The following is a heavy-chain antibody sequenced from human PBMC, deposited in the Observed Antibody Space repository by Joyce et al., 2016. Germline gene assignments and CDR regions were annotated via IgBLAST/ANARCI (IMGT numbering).Heavy chain of an antibody. J-gene: IGHJ4*02. Sequence: EVQLVESGGVVVQPGGSLRLSCAASGFTFDDYTMHWVRQAPGKGVEWVSLISWDGGSTYYADSVKGRFTISRDNSKNSLYLQMNSLRTEDTALYYCAKDRGGFGVVISSYLDYWGQGTLVTVSS. V-gene: IGHV3-43*01. D-gene: IGHD3-3*01. CDR1: GFTFDDYT. CDR2: ISWDGGST. CDR3: AKDRGGFGVVISSYLDY.